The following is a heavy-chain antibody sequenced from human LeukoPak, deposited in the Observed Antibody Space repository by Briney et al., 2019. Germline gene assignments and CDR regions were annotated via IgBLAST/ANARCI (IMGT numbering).Heavy chain of an antibody. CDR2: ISGSGGST. V-gene: IGHV3-23*01. Sequence: GGSLRLSCAASGFTFSSYAMSWVRQAPGKGLEWVSAISGSGGSTYYADSVKGRSTISRDNSKNTLYLQMNSLRAEDTAVYYCAKDDYSNYGFDPWGQGTLVTVSS. CDR3: AKDDYSNYGFDP. J-gene: IGHJ5*01. D-gene: IGHD4-11*01. CDR1: GFTFSSYA.